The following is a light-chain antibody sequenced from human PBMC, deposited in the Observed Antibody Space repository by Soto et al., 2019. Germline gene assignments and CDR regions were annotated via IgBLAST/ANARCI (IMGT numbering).Light chain of an antibody. CDR3: KEDNGDSGLT. Sequence: DIQMTQSPSTVSASIGDRVTITCRASQNIRSWVAWYQQKPGKAPELLIYSASGLETGVQSRISCSGFGTELSLTISSLHPEDFATYDCKEDNGDSGLTFGGGTKVEIK. V-gene: IGKV1-5*03. CDR1: QNIRSW. CDR2: SAS. J-gene: IGKJ4*01.